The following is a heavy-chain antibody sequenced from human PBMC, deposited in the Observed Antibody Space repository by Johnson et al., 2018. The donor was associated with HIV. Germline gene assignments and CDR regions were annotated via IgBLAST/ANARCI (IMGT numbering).Heavy chain of an antibody. Sequence: VLLVESGGGVVQPGGSLRLSCAASGFTVSSNYMSWVRQAPGKGLEWVSVIYSGGSTYYADSVKGRFTISRDNSKNTLYLQMNSLRAEDTAVYYCARDHSRDEAFDIWGQGTMVTVSS. CDR2: IYSGGST. V-gene: IGHV3-66*01. D-gene: IGHD5-24*01. CDR3: ARDHSRDEAFDI. CDR1: GFTVSSNY. J-gene: IGHJ3*02.